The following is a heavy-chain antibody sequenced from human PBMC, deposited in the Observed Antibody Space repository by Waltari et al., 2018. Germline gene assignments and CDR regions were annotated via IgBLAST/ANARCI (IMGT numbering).Heavy chain of an antibody. J-gene: IGHJ5*02. Sequence: EVQLVESGGGLVQPGRSLRLSCAASGFTFDDYAMHWVRQAPGKGLEWVSGISWNSGSMGYADSVKGRFTISRDNAKNSLYLQMNSLRAEDTALYYCAKDGPWGQGTLVTVSS. CDR1: GFTFDDYA. CDR2: ISWNSGSM. V-gene: IGHV3-9*01. CDR3: AKDGP.